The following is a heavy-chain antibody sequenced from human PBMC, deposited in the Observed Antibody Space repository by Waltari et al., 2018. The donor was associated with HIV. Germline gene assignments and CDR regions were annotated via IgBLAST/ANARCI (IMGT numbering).Heavy chain of an antibody. Sequence: EVQLLESGGGLVQPGGCLRRSCAASGLTFRGHAMSWVRQAPGRGLELGSVVSISGVSTYDADFLKGRFTISRANAKNTLYPQLNSLSAEDTAVYYCAKEGIAGRPSVPDYWGQGTLVTVSS. J-gene: IGHJ4*02. V-gene: IGHV3-23*01. CDR1: GLTFRGHA. CDR3: AKEGIAGRPSVPDY. D-gene: IGHD6-6*01. CDR2: VSISGVST.